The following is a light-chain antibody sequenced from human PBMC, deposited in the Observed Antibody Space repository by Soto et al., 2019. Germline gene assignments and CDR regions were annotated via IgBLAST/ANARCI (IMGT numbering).Light chain of an antibody. Sequence: DIRITQPRLSLAGSLAASPTVPVRSSQGILLTYNDKSYLAWYQQKPGQPPKLLIYWAPTRESGVPDRFSASGSGTDFTLTITSLQAQDVAVYYCQQYYNSPSTFGQGTRLEIK. CDR2: WAP. CDR3: QQYYNSPST. J-gene: IGKJ5*01. V-gene: IGKV4-1*01. CDR1: QGILLTYNDKSY.